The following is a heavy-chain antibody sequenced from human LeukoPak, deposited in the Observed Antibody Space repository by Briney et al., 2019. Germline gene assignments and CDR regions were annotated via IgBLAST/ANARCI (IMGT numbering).Heavy chain of an antibody. CDR2: ISYDGSNK. D-gene: IGHD6-19*01. CDR1: GFTFSSYG. J-gene: IGHJ4*02. V-gene: IGHV3-30*18. CDR3: AKVEGVAVAGLFDY. Sequence: GRSLRLSCAASGFTFSSYGMHWVRQAPGKGLEWVAVISYDGSNKYYADSVKGRFTISRDNSKNTLYLQMNSLRAEDTAVYYCAKVEGVAVAGLFDYWGQGTLVIVSS.